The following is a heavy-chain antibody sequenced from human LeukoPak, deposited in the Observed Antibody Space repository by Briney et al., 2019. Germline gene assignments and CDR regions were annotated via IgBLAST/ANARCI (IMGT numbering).Heavy chain of an antibody. CDR3: ARVEDYYGSGSYYSRGGYYYYYMDV. V-gene: IGHV4-30-4*07. Sequence: SQTLSLTCTLSGASVTHGGFSWTWVRQPPGKGLEWLALISYSGSAHYTLSLKSRLSISVDTSKNQFSLKLSSVTAADTAVYYCARVEDYYGSGSYYSRGGYYYYYMDVWGKGTTVTVSS. D-gene: IGHD3-10*01. CDR1: GASVTHGGFS. J-gene: IGHJ6*03. CDR2: ISYSGSA.